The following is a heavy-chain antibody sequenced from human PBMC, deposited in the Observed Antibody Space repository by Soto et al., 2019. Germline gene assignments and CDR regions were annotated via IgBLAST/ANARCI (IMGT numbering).Heavy chain of an antibody. J-gene: IGHJ4*02. D-gene: IGHD4-4*01. CDR3: GRSREGYSYFEH. CDR2: ISSDGSSI. CDR1: GFTFSSYW. V-gene: IGHV3-74*01. Sequence: EVQLVESGGGFVQPGGSLRLSCAASGFTFSSYWMHWVRQAPGAGRVWVSRISSDGSSIYYADSVKGRFTVSRDNAKNTLYLQMSSLRADDTAVYYCGRSREGYSYFEHWGQGILVTVSS.